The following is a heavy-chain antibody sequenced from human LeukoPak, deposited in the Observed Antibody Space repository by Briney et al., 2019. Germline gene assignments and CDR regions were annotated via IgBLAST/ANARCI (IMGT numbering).Heavy chain of an antibody. CDR3: AREGPYYYDSSGYPYYFDY. V-gene: IGHV3-66*01. CDR1: GFTVSSNY. CDR2: IYSGGST. J-gene: IGHJ4*02. Sequence: GSLRLSCAASGFTVSSNYMSWVRQAPGKGLEWVSVIYSGGSTYYADSVKGRFTISRDNSKNTLYLQMNSLRAEDTAVYYCAREGPYYYDSSGYPYYFDYWGQGTLVTVSS. D-gene: IGHD3-22*01.